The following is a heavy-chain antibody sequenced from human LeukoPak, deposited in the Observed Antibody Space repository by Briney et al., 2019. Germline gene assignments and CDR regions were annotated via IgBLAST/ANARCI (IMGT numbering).Heavy chain of an antibody. Sequence: ASAKVSCKASGYTFTGYYMHWVRQAPGQGLEWMGWINPNSGGTNYAQKFQGRVTMTRDTSISTAYMELSRLRSDDTAVYYCARGGSGQWEQKVGGTYDSGGKGPLVTVPS. J-gene: IGHJ4*02. V-gene: IGHV1-2*02. D-gene: IGHD1-26*01. CDR2: INPNSGGT. CDR3: ARGGSGQWEQKVGGTYDS. CDR1: GYTFTGYY.